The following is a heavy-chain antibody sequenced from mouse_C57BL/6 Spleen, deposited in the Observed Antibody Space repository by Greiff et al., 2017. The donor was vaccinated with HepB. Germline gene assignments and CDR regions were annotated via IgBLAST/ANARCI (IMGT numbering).Heavy chain of an antibody. CDR2: IDPSDSYT. J-gene: IGHJ2*01. D-gene: IGHD1-2*01. CDR1: GYTFTSYW. Sequence: QVQLQQPGAELVMPGASVKLSCKASGYTFTSYWMHWVKQRPGQGLEWIGEIDPSDSYTNYNQKFKGKSTLTVDKSSSTAYMQLSSLTSEDSAVYYCARSHYYGRDYWGQGTTLTVSS. CDR3: ARSHYYGRDY. V-gene: IGHV1-69*01.